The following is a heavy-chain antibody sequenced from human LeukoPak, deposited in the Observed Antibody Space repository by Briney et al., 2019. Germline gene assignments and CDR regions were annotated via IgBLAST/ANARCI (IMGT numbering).Heavy chain of an antibody. CDR2: INPSGGST. CDR3: ARGQEWELLGFDAFDI. D-gene: IGHD1-26*01. J-gene: IGHJ3*02. CDR1: GYTFTSYY. Sequence: ASVKVSCKASGYTFTSYYMHWVRQAPGQGLEWMGIINPSGGSTSYAQKFQGRVTMTRDTSTSTVYMELSSLRAEDTAVYYCARGQEWELLGFDAFDIWGQGTMVTVSS. V-gene: IGHV1-46*01.